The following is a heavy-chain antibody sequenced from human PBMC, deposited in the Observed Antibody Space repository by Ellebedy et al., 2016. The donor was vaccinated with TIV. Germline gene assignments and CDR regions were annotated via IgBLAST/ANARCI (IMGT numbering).Heavy chain of an antibody. CDR1: GGAFSSSNFY. Sequence: SETLSLXCIVSGGAFSSSNFYWGWVRQPPGKGLEWIGSIHYRGSASYNSSLRSRVTISVDTSENQFSLKLSSVTAADTAVYYCAREEILTGGGRRLDNWGQGTLVTVSS. CDR2: IHYRGSA. J-gene: IGHJ4*02. CDR3: AREEILTGGGRRLDN. D-gene: IGHD3-9*01. V-gene: IGHV4-39*07.